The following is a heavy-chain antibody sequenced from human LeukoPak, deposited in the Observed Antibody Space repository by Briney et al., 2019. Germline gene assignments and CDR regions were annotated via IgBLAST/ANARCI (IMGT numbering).Heavy chain of an antibody. V-gene: IGHV1-69*05. Sequence: GASVKVSCKASGGTFSSYAISWVRQAPGQGLEWMGGIIPIFGTANYAQKFQGRVTITTDESTSTAYMELSSLRSEDTAVYYCHGVRGDGPYYFDYWGQGTLVTVSS. J-gene: IGHJ4*02. CDR1: GGTFSSYA. CDR2: IIPIFGTA. CDR3: HGVRGDGPYYFDY. D-gene: IGHD3-10*01.